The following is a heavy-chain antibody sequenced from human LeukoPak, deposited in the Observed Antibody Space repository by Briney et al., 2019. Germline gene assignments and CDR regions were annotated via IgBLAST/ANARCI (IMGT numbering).Heavy chain of an antibody. CDR1: GGSISSSSHY. D-gene: IGHD6-6*01. J-gene: IGHJ4*02. Sequence: PSETLSLTCTVSGGSISSSSHYWGWIRQPPGEGLEWIGSIYYSGSTYYNPSLKSRVTISVDTSKNQFSLKLSSVTAADTAVYYCARHTTLSIAAQFDYWGQGTLVTVSS. CDR3: ARHTTLSIAAQFDY. CDR2: IYYSGST. V-gene: IGHV4-39*01.